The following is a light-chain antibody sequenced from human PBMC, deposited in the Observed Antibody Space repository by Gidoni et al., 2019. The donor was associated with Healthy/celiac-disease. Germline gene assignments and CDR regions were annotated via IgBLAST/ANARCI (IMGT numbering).Light chain of an antibody. CDR1: QGISSY. J-gene: IGKJ1*01. Sequence: AIRMTQSPSSFSASTGDRVTITWRASQGISSYVAWYQQKPGQAPKLLIYAASTLQSGVPSRFSGSGSGTDFTLTISCLQSEDFATYYCQQYYSYPRTFXXXTKVEIK. V-gene: IGKV1-8*01. CDR3: QQYYSYPRT. CDR2: AAS.